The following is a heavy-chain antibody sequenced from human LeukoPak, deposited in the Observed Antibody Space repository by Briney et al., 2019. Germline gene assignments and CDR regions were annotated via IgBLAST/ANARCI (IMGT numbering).Heavy chain of an antibody. CDR1: GFTLADHA. Sequence: YPGQSLRLSCIASGFTLADHAMSWVRQAPGKGLEWISTTNSGGSSSDYAESVKGRFTISRDNSKNTLYLQMSSLRVEDTAMYYCAKQSYARSLGEGGPGTPVTVSS. D-gene: IGHD2-8*01. CDR2: TNSGGSSS. V-gene: IGHV3-23*01. J-gene: IGHJ4*02. CDR3: AKQSYARSLGE.